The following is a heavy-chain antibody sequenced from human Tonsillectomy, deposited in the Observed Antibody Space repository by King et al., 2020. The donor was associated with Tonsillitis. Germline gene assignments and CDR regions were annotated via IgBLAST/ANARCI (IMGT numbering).Heavy chain of an antibody. D-gene: IGHD3-22*01. Sequence: VQLVESGGGLVKPGGSLRLSCAASGFTFSYYDMNWVRQIPGKGLEWVSSVSSSKTYYADSVKGRFTVSRDNAKNSLYLQMNSLSAEDTAVYYCAKDKGTDYYDSGRGAFDIWGQGTRVIVYS. V-gene: IGHV3-21*01. J-gene: IGHJ3*02. CDR1: GFTFSYYD. CDR2: VSSSKT. CDR3: AKDKGTDYYDSGRGAFDI.